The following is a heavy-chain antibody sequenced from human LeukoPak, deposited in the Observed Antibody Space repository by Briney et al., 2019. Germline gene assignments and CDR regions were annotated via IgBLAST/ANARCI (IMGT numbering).Heavy chain of an antibody. CDR2: VFYSGGT. CDR3: ARLYAGAYTRLDP. J-gene: IGHJ5*02. V-gene: IGHV4-61*05. D-gene: IGHD3-16*01. CDR1: GGSISSGSYY. Sequence: PSETLSLTCTVSGGSISSGSYYWDWIRQPPGKGLEYIGDVFYSGGTNYNSSLKSRLTISVDTSRNQFSLKLTSVTAADTAVYYCARLYAGAYTRLDPWGQGTLVAVSS.